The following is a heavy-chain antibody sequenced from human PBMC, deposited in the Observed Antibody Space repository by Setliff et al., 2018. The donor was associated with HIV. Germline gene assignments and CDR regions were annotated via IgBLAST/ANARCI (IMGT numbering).Heavy chain of an antibody. J-gene: IGHJ5*01. V-gene: IGHV4-38-2*01. D-gene: IGHD1-26*01. CDR3: ARGWGDNSFDS. CDR1: SYSISSVHS. Sequence: SETLSLTCDVSSYSISSVHSWGWIRQPPGKRLEWIGTMHHSGNTHYKPPLKSRVTISVHTSKNQFSLRLRSVTAADTAVYYCARGWGDNSFDSWGQGTLVTVS. CDR2: MHHSGNT.